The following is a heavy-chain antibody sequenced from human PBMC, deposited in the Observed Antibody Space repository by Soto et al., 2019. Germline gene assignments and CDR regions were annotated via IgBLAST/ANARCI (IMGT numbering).Heavy chain of an antibody. CDR1: GIVFSDY. D-gene: IGHD3-16*01. V-gene: IGHV3-11*01. CDR3: ARWPFPWGWFDP. J-gene: IGHJ5*02. CDR2: ISGSGRTI. Sequence: ESGGGLVKPGGSLRLSCAASGIVFSDYMSWVRQAPGKGLEWLSYISGSGRTIYSADSVTGRFTISRDNATNSLYLQMNNVRTEDTAVYYCARWPFPWGWFDPWGQGTLVTVSS.